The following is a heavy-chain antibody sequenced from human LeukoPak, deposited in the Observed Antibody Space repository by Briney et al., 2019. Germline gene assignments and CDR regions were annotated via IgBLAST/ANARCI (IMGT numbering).Heavy chain of an antibody. V-gene: IGHV3-23*01. CDR1: GFTFSSYA. D-gene: IGHD3-10*01. Sequence: GSLRLSCAASGFTFSSYAISWVRQAPGKGLEWVSAISGSCGSTYYADSVKGRSTISRDNSKNTLYLQMNSLRAEDTAVYYCAKDFTGSGSYYYYYYMDVWGKGTSVTVSS. J-gene: IGHJ6*03. CDR2: ISGSCGST. CDR3: AKDFTGSGSYYYYYYMDV.